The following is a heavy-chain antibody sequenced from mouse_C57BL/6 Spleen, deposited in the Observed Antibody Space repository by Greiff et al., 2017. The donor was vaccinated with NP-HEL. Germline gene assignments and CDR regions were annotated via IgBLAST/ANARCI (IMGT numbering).Heavy chain of an antibody. J-gene: IGHJ4*01. CDR1: GYTFTEYT. CDR2: FYPGSGSI. Sequence: VQLVESGAELVKPGASVKLSCKASGYTFTEYTIHWVKQRSGQGLEWIGWFYPGSGSIKYNEKFKDKATLTADKSSSTVYMELSRLTSEDSAVYFCARSATGRYAMDYWGQGTSVTVSS. CDR3: ARSATGRYAMDY. V-gene: IGHV1-62-2*01. D-gene: IGHD3-3*01.